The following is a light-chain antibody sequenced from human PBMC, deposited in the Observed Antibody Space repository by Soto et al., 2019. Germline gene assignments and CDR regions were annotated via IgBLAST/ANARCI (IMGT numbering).Light chain of an antibody. V-gene: IGLV2-14*01. CDR3: SSYTTSSTLV. Sequence: QSVLTQPASVSGSPGQSITISCTGTSSDVGGYNSVSWYQQHPGKAPKIMIFEVSNRPSGVSNRFSGSKSGNTASLTISGLQTEDEADYYCSSYTTSSTLVFGIGTKVTVL. J-gene: IGLJ1*01. CDR1: SSDVGGYNS. CDR2: EVS.